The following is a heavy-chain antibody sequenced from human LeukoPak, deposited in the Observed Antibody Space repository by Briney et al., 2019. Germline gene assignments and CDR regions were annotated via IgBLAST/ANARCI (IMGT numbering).Heavy chain of an antibody. V-gene: IGHV3-21*01. D-gene: IGHD2-2*02. Sequence: PGGSLRLSCAASGFTFSSYSMNWVRQAPGKGLEWVSSISSSSSYIYYADSVKGRFTISRDNAKNSLYLQMNSLRAEDAAVFYCARGPYCSSTNCYTDFDYWGQGTLVTVSS. CDR2: ISSSSSYI. J-gene: IGHJ4*02. CDR1: GFTFSSYS. CDR3: ARGPYCSSTNCYTDFDY.